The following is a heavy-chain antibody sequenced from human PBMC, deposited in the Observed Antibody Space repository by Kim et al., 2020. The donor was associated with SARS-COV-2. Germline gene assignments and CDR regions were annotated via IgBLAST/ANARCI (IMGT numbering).Heavy chain of an antibody. Sequence: GGSLRLSCAASGFTFSSYAMSWVRQAPGKGLEWVSVISGSGSSTYYADSVKGRFTISRDNSKNTLYLQMNSLRAEDTAIYYCAKVWGRSYYDSSGYFDYWGQGTRVTGSA. J-gene: IGHJ4*02. V-gene: IGHV3-23*01. D-gene: IGHD3-22*01. CDR2: ISGSGSST. CDR3: AKVWGRSYYDSSGYFDY. CDR1: GFTFSSYA.